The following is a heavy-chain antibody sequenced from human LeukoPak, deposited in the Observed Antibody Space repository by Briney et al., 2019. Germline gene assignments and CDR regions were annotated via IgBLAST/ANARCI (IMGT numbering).Heavy chain of an antibody. J-gene: IGHJ3*01. CDR3: ARVMVMEATFEVAVTPPDAFDV. CDR2: LFYTGDS. Sequence: PSETLSLTCSVSGVSFTNEDYYWTWIRQRPGKGLEWIAYLFYTGDSSYNPSLKSRTSISADTSAKQFFLTLNSVTDADTGVYYCARVMVMEATFEVAVTPPDAFDVWGQGTVVTVSS. CDR1: GVSFTNEDYY. D-gene: IGHD2-21*02. V-gene: IGHV4-30-4*08.